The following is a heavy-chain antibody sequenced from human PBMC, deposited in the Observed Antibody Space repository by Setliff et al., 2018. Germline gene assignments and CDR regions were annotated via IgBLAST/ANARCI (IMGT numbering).Heavy chain of an antibody. J-gene: IGHJ4*02. D-gene: IGHD5-18*01. Sequence: SETLSLTCTVSGGSISSHYWSWIRQPPGKGLEWIGSIYYSGSTNYNPSLKSRVTISVDTSKNQFSLKLSSVTAADTAVYYCARSRGYSYGFFDYWGQGTLVTVSS. CDR2: IYYSGST. CDR3: ARSRGYSYGFFDY. CDR1: GGSISSHY. V-gene: IGHV4-59*11.